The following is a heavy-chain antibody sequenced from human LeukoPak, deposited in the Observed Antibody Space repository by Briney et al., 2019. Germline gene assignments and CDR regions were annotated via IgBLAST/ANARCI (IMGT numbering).Heavy chain of an antibody. CDR2: ISANDGDT. CDR1: GYTFTSYG. V-gene: IGHV1-18*01. Sequence: ASVKVSCKASGYTFTSYGISWVRQAPGQGLEWMGWISANDGDTDYPQKLQGRVTMTTDTSTSTAYMELRSLRSDDTAVYYCARESHVTREDYWGQGTLVTVSS. D-gene: IGHD3-10*01. J-gene: IGHJ4*02. CDR3: ARESHVTREDY.